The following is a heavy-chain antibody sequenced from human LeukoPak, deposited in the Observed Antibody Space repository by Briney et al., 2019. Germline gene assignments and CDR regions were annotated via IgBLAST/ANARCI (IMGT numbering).Heavy chain of an antibody. D-gene: IGHD1-14*01. CDR2: IYYSGST. CDR1: GGSISSYY. Sequence: PSETLSLTCTVSGGSISSYYWSWIRQPPGKGLEWIGYIYYSGSTNYNPSLKSRVTISVDTSKNQFSLKLSSVTAADTAVYYCARDLEPRGGFDYWGQGTLVTVSS. V-gene: IGHV4-59*01. J-gene: IGHJ4*02. CDR3: ARDLEPRGGFDY.